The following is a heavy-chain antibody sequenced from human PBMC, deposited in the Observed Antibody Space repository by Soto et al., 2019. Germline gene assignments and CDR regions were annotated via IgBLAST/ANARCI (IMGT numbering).Heavy chain of an antibody. D-gene: IGHD2-2*01. V-gene: IGHV4-59*01. CDR2: IYYSGST. J-gene: IGHJ5*02. CDR3: ARGGYCSSTSCYHNNWFDP. CDR1: GGSISSYY. Sequence: QVQLQESGPGLVKPSETLSLTCTVSGGSISSYYWSWIRQPPGKGLEWIGYIYYSGSTNYNPSLKSRVTISVDTSKNQFSLKLSSVTAADTAVYYCARGGYCSSTSCYHNNWFDPWGQGTLVTVSS.